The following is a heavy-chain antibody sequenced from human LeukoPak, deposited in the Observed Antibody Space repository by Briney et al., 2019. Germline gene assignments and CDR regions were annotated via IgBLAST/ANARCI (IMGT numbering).Heavy chain of an antibody. Sequence: GGSLRLSCAASGFNFGSYGMHWVRQAPGKGLEWVAVIWYDGSTKYYAGSVKGRFTISRDNSKNTLYLQVNSLRAEDTAVYYCARIGGAAAGHFDYWGQGTLVTVSS. CDR2: IWYDGSTK. D-gene: IGHD6-13*01. CDR1: GFNFGSYG. V-gene: IGHV3-33*01. J-gene: IGHJ4*02. CDR3: ARIGGAAAGHFDY.